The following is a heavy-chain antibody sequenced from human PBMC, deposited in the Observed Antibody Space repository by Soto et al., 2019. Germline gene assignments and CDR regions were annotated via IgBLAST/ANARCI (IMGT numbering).Heavy chain of an antibody. D-gene: IGHD5-18*01. CDR2: ISWNSGDI. CDR3: AKDAIHVLLGYTYGAGGMDV. J-gene: IGHJ6*02. CDR1: GFTFDDYA. V-gene: IGHV3-9*01. Sequence: GGSLRLSCAASGFTFDDYAMHWVRLAPGKGLEWVSGISWNSGDIYYADSVKGRFTISRDNAKNSLYLQMNSLRPDDTAMYYCAKDAIHVLLGYTYGAGGMDVWGQGTTVTVSS.